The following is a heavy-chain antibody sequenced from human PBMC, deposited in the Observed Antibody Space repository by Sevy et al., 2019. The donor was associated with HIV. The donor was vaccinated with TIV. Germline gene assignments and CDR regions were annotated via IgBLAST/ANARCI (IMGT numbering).Heavy chain of an antibody. D-gene: IGHD3-16*01. CDR2: MNPNSGNA. V-gene: IGHV1-8*01. CDR3: VRGVSFYYDKRGHWVNWYFDL. J-gene: IGHJ2*01. CDR1: GYTFTNND. Sequence: ASVKVSCKASGYTFTNNDINWVRQAPGQGLEWMGWMNPNSGNAGYAQKFQGRVTMTRDTSINTAYLELSSLRSEDTAMYYCVRGVSFYYDKRGHWVNWYFDLWGRGTLVTVSS.